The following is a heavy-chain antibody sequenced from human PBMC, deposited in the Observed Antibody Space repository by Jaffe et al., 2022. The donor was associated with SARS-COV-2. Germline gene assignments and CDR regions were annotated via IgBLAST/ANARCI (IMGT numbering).Heavy chain of an antibody. D-gene: IGHD6-13*01. J-gene: IGHJ4*02. CDR2: ISTNTGNP. Sequence: QVHLVQSGSELKKPGASVKVSCKASGYTFTDNGMSWVRQAPGQGLEWVGYISTNTGNPTYAQGFTGRFVFSLDTSINTAYLQITSLTPEDTAIYYCARIAVAGDLADHWGPGTPVTVSS. CDR1: GYTFTDNG. CDR3: ARIAVAGDLADH. V-gene: IGHV7-4-1*02.